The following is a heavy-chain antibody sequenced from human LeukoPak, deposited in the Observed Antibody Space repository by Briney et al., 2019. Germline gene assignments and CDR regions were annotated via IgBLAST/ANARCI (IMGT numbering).Heavy chain of an antibody. CDR3: ANGSPLRFLEWLVDY. CDR2: IRYDGSNK. Sequence: GGSLRLSCAASGFIFSSYGMHWVRQAPGKGLEWVALIRYDGSNKYYADSVKGRFTIPRDNSRNTLYLQMNSLRAEDTAVYYCANGSPLRFLEWLVDYWGQGTLVTVSS. J-gene: IGHJ4*02. D-gene: IGHD3-3*01. V-gene: IGHV3-30*02. CDR1: GFIFSSYG.